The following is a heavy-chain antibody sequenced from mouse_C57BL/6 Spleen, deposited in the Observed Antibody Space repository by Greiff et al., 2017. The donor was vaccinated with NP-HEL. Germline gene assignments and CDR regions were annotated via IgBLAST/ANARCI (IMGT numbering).Heavy chain of an antibody. D-gene: IGHD2-2*01. CDR3: ASPSTMVTTVAMDY. CDR2: ISSGGSYT. CDR1: GFTFSSYG. V-gene: IGHV5-6*01. J-gene: IGHJ4*01. Sequence: EVKLMESGGDLVKPGGSLKLSCAASGFTFSSYGMSWVRQTPDKRLEWVATISSGGSYTYYPDSVKGRFTISRDNAKNTLYLQMSSLKSEDTAMYYCASPSTMVTTVAMDYWGQGTSVTVSS.